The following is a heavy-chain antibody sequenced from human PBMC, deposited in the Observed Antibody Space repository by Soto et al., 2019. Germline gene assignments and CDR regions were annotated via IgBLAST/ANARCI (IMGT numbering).Heavy chain of an antibody. Sequence: QVQLVEAGGGLVKPGGSLRLSCAASGFTFTDHYMTWIRQAPGKGLEWGSYISSSSSYTNYADSVKGRFTISRDNAKNSLYLKMNSLRAEDTDVYYCATGQYYYDSGAYYYSWGQGTLVTVSS. J-gene: IGHJ4*02. V-gene: IGHV3-11*05. D-gene: IGHD3-22*01. CDR3: ATGQYYYDSGAYYYS. CDR2: ISSSSSYT. CDR1: GFTFTDHY.